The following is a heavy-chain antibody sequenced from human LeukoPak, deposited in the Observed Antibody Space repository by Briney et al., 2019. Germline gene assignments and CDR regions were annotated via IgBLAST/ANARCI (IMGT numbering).Heavy chain of an antibody. CDR2: INEDGSVK. J-gene: IGHJ4*02. V-gene: IGHV3-7*01. CDR1: GGTFSAYW. CDR3: AKVPPDSDYY. Sequence: GGSLTLTCAVSGGTFSAYWMAWVRQSPGKGLEWVAEINEDGSVKYYVDSMKGRFTISRDNAKNSLYLQMNSLGAEDTAVYYCAKVPPDSDYYWGQGTLVTVSS. D-gene: IGHD3-22*01.